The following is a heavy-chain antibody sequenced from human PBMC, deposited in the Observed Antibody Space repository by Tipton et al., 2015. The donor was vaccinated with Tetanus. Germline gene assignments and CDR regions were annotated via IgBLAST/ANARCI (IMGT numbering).Heavy chain of an antibody. CDR2: FFPGDSES. D-gene: IGHD1-1*01. Sequence: VQLVQSGAEAKKPGESLKISCRGSGYSFSSYWIAWVRQVPGKGPEWMGIFFPGDSESRYSPSFQGQVTMSGDNSIRTAYLQWNSLRASDTATYYCAKVSAPGTIATGNFDYWGQGTPVTVSS. CDR1: GYSFSSYW. J-gene: IGHJ4*02. CDR3: AKVSAPGTIATGNFDY. V-gene: IGHV5-51*01.